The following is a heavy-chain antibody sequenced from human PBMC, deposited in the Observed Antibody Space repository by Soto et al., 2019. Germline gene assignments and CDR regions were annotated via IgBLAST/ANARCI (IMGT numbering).Heavy chain of an antibody. CDR3: VTDVSRAVAGAFQH. CDR1: GYTFTSYG. Sequence: QVQLVQSGAEVKKPGASVKVSCKASGYTFTSYGISWVRQAPGQGLEWMGGISAYNGNTNYAQKLQGRVTMTTDTSTSTAYMELRSLRSDDTAVYYCVTDVSRAVAGAFQHWGQGTLVTVSS. D-gene: IGHD6-19*01. V-gene: IGHV1-18*01. J-gene: IGHJ1*01. CDR2: ISAYNGNT.